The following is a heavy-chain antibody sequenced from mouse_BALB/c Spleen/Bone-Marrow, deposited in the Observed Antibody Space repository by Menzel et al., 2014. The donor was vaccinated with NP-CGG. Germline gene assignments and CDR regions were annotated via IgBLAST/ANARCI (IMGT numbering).Heavy chain of an antibody. D-gene: IGHD1-1*01. V-gene: IGHV5-6*01. CDR3: ARHNYGYYAMDY. CDR2: ISSGGSYT. J-gene: IGHJ4*01. CDR1: GFTFSSYG. Sequence: DVHLVESGGDLVKSGGSLKLSCAAPGFTFSSYGMSWVRRTPDKRLEWVAIISSGGSYTYYPDSVKGRFTISRDNAKNTLYLQMSSLKSEDTAMYYCARHNYGYYAMDYWGQGTSVTVSS.